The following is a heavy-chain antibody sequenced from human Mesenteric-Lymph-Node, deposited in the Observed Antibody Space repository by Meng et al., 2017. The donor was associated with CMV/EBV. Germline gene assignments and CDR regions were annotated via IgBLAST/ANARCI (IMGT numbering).Heavy chain of an antibody. V-gene: IGHV3-23*01. CDR1: GFSFSTYA. Sequence: GGSLRLSCAASGFSFSTYAMSWVRQAPGKGLQWVSGISYSGGSTYYADSVKGRFTISRDNSKNTLYLQMNSLRAEDTAVYFCARIAGPIDSWGQGTPVTVSS. CDR2: ISYSGGST. J-gene: IGHJ4*02. CDR3: ARIAGPIDS. D-gene: IGHD6-13*01.